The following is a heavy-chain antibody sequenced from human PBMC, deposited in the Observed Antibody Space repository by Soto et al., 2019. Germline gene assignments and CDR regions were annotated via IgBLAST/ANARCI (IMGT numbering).Heavy chain of an antibody. CDR3: ARARSGSSSWRIHPVRLVGMDV. Sequence: QVQLVQSGAEVKKPGSSVKVSCKASGGTFSSYAISWVRQAPGQGLEWMGGIIPIFGTANYAQKFQGRVTITADESTSTAYMELSSLRSEDTAVYYCARARSGSSSWRIHPVRLVGMDVWGQGTTVTVSS. V-gene: IGHV1-69*01. CDR2: IIPIFGTA. J-gene: IGHJ6*02. D-gene: IGHD6-13*01. CDR1: GGTFSSYA.